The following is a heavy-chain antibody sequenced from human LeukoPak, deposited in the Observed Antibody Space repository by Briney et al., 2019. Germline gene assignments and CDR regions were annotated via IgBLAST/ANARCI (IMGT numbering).Heavy chain of an antibody. CDR1: GFTFSSYW. D-gene: IGHD6-19*01. Sequence: GGSLRLSCAASGFTFSSYWMSWVRRAPGKGLEWVANIKQDGSEKYYVDSVKGRFTISRDNAKNSVYLQMNSLRAEDTALYYCAKGSSSGWPALYYYYYMDVWGKGTTVTVSS. V-gene: IGHV3-7*03. CDR2: IKQDGSEK. CDR3: AKGSSSGWPALYYYYYMDV. J-gene: IGHJ6*03.